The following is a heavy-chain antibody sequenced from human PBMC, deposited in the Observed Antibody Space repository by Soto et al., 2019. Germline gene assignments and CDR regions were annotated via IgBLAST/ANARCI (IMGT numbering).Heavy chain of an antibody. V-gene: IGHV3-30*03. Sequence: VQLLESGGGVAQPGRSLRLSCRASGFGFSSYGMLWVRQAPGKGPEWVAFISFDGSTQYYADSVRGRFTISRDNSENTLYLQLDTLRVEDTAMYYCAREGVFGLVKIIPPDYWGQGAKVTVSA. CDR3: AREGVFGLVKIIPPDY. CDR2: ISFDGSTQ. CDR1: GFGFSSYG. D-gene: IGHD3-3*01. J-gene: IGHJ4*02.